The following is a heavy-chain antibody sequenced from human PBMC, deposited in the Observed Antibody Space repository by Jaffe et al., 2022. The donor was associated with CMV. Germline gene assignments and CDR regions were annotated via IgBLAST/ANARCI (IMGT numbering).Heavy chain of an antibody. CDR3: ARGHYYDSSGYYFFDY. V-gene: IGHV1-2*04. CDR1: GYTFTGYY. CDR2: INPNSGGT. D-gene: IGHD3-22*01. J-gene: IGHJ4*02. Sequence: QVQLVQSGAEVKKPGASVKVSCKASGYTFTGYYMHWVRQAPGQGLEWMGWINPNSGGTNYAQKFQGWVTMTRDTSISTAYMELSRLRSDDTAVYYCARGHYYDSSGYYFFDYWGQGTLVTVSS.